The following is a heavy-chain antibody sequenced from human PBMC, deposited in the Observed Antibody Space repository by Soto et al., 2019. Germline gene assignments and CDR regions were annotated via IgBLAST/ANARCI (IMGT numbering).Heavy chain of an antibody. CDR3: TTSYYYDSSTIWATGALDI. V-gene: IGHV3-15*07. Sequence: EVQLVESGGGLVKPGGSLRLYCAASGFTFSNAWMNWVRQAPGKGLEWVGRIKSKTDGGTTDYAAPVKGRFTTSRDDSKNTLYLQMNSLKTEDTAVYYCTTSYYYDSSTIWATGALDILGQGTMVTVSS. CDR1: GFTFSNAW. D-gene: IGHD3-22*01. CDR2: IKSKTDGGTT. J-gene: IGHJ3*02.